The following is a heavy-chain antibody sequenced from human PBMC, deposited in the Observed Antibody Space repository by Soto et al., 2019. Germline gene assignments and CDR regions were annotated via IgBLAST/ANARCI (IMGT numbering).Heavy chain of an antibody. CDR2: IWYDGSNK. V-gene: IGHV3-33*01. J-gene: IGHJ6*03. CDR1: GFTFSSYG. Sequence: GGSLRLSCAASGFTFSSYGMHWVRQAPGKGLEWVAVIWYDGSNKYYADSVKGRFTISRDNSKNTLYLQMNSLRAEDTAVYYCARDGRKGEVRGVIYYYMDVWGKGTTVTVSS. CDR3: ARDGRKGEVRGVIYYYMDV. D-gene: IGHD3-10*01.